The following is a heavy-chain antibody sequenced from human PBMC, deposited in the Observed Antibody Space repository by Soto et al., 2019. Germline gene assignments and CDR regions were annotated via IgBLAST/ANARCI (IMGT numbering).Heavy chain of an antibody. Sequence: PGGSLRLSCAASGFTFSRYGVHWVRQAPGKGLEWVALISYDGSNKDYADSVKGRFTISRDNSKKTLYLQMNSLRAEDTAVYYCARDLPDNSLPWGQGTLVTVSS. CDR3: ARDLPDNSLP. V-gene: IGHV3-30*03. CDR1: GFTFSRYG. CDR2: ISYDGSNK. D-gene: IGHD1-26*01. J-gene: IGHJ5*02.